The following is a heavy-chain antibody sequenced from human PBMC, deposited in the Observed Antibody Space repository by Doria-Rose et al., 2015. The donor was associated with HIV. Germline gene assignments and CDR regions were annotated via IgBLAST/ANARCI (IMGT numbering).Heavy chain of an antibody. CDR1: GFTFSSYS. CDR2: ISSSSSYI. Sequence: VQLVQSGGGLVKPGGSLRLSCAASGFTFSSYSMNWVRQAPGKGLEWVSSISSSSSYIYYADSVKGRFTISRDNAKNSLYLQMNSLRAEDTAVYYCARGGERWLQFNYFDYWGQRTLVTVSS. J-gene: IGHJ4*02. D-gene: IGHD5-12*01. CDR3: ARGGERWLQFNYFDY. V-gene: IGHV3-21*01.